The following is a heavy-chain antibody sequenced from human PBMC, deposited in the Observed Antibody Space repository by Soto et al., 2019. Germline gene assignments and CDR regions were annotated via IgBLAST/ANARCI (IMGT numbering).Heavy chain of an antibody. CDR3: ARDRGYCISTSCYRWFDP. CDR1: GYTFTSYA. J-gene: IGHJ5*02. D-gene: IGHD2-2*01. CDR2: INAGNGNT. Sequence: ASVKVSCKASGYTFTSYAMHWVRQAPGQRLEWMGWINAGNGNTKYSQKFQGRVTITRDTSASTAYMELSSLRSEDTAVYYCARDRGYCISTSCYRWFDPWGQGTLVTVSS. V-gene: IGHV1-3*01.